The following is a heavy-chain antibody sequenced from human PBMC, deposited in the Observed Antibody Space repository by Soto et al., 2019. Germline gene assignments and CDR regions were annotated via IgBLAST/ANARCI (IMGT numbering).Heavy chain of an antibody. V-gene: IGHV3-7*03. CDR1: GFTFSSYW. J-gene: IGHJ4*02. D-gene: IGHD6-13*01. CDR2: IKQDGSEK. CDR3: ARTPGIAAAGQDY. Sequence: LRLSGAASGFTFSSYWMSWVRQAPGKGLEWVANIKQDGSEKYYVDSVKGRFTISRDNAKNSLYLQMNSLRAEDTAVYYCARTPGIAAAGQDYWGQGTLVTVSS.